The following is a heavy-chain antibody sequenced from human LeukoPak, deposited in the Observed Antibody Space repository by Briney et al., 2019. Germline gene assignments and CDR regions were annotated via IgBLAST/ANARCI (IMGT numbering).Heavy chain of an antibody. CDR3: ARDYSYGSGYLY. V-gene: IGHV3-21*01. CDR1: RFTFSSFT. D-gene: IGHD3-3*01. Sequence: PGGSLRLSCAASRFTFSSFTMNWVRQAPGKGLEWVSSITTSTSYIYYADSVKGRFTISRDNAKNSLYLQMNSLRAEDTAVYYCARDYSYGSGYLYWGQGTLVTVSS. J-gene: IGHJ4*02. CDR2: ITTSTSYI.